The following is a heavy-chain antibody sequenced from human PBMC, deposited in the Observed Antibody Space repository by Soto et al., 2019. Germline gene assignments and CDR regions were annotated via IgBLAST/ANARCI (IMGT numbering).Heavy chain of an antibody. CDR3: AKDISGYDWQSFDY. CDR1: GFTFDDYA. CDR2: ISWNSGSI. D-gene: IGHD5-12*01. Sequence: GGSLRLSCAASGFTFDDYAMHWVRQAPGKGLEWVSGISWNSGSIGYADSVKGRFTISRDNAKNSLYLQMNSLRAEDTALYYCAKDISGYDWQSFDYWGQGTLVTVSS. J-gene: IGHJ4*02. V-gene: IGHV3-9*01.